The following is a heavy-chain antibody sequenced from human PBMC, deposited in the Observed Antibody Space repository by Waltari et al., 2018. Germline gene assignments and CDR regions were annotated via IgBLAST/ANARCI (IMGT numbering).Heavy chain of an antibody. V-gene: IGHV4-38-2*01. D-gene: IGHD3-22*01. J-gene: IGHJ4*02. CDR2: IYHSGST. Sequence: QVQLQESGPGLVKPSETLYLTCAVSGYSIRSGYSWGWIRQPPGKGLEWIGSIYHSGSTYYNPSLKSRVTISVDTSKNQFSLKLSSVTAADTAVYYCVSYDSSGYHDYWGQVTLVTVSS. CDR3: VSYDSSGYHDY. CDR1: GYSIRSGYS.